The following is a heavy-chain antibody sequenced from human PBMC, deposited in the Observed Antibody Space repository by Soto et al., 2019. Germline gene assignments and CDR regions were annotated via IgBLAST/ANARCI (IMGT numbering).Heavy chain of an antibody. J-gene: IGHJ3*02. CDR1: GFTFSSFG. CDR3: AKEGRAYCGGDCDAFDI. V-gene: IGHV3-30*18. D-gene: IGHD2-21*02. CDR2: ISYDGSNK. Sequence: QVQLVESGGGVVQPGRSLRLSCAASGFTFSSFGMHWVRQAPGKGLEWVAVISYDGSNKYYTDSVKGRFTISRDNSKNTLYLQRTSLRAEDTAVYYCAKEGRAYCGGDCDAFDIWGQGTMVAVSS.